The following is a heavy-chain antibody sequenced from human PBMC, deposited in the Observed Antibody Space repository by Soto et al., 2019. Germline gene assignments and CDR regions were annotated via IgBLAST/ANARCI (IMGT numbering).Heavy chain of an antibody. D-gene: IGHD2-15*01. V-gene: IGHV3-30*18. CDR1: GFTFSSYG. J-gene: IGHJ5*02. CDR3: AKESTLAPPRIDDP. CDR2: ISYDGSNK. Sequence: QVQLVESGGGVVQPGRSLRLSCAASGFTFSSYGMHWVRQAPGKGLEWVAVISYDGSNKYYADSVKGRFTISRDNSKNTLYLQMNSLRAEDTAVYYCAKESTLAPPRIDDPWGQGTLVTVSS.